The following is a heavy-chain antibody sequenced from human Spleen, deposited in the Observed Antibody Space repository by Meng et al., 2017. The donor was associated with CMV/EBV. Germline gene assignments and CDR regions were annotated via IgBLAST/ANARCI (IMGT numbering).Heavy chain of an antibody. Sequence: GGSLRLSCAASGFTLSHHDMNWVRQAPGRGLEWVSSISSSSTYIYYADSVKGRFTISRDNAKNSLFLEMNSLRVEDTAVYYCASRHTIAVASGLWVWGQGTMVTVSS. CDR2: ISSSSTYI. CDR1: GFTLSHHD. J-gene: IGHJ3*01. CDR3: ASRHTIAVASGLWV. D-gene: IGHD6-13*01. V-gene: IGHV3-21*01.